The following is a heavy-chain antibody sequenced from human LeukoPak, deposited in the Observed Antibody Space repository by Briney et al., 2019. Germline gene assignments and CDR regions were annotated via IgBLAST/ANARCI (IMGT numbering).Heavy chain of an antibody. Sequence: PSETLSLTCTVSGDSINNNNYYWGWIRRPPGKGLEWIGSFYYSGSTYYNPSLESRVTISVDTSRNQFSLRLSSVTAADTAVYYCARVGPPGWYEYCFDYWGQGTLVTVSS. CDR1: GDSINNNNYY. D-gene: IGHD6-19*01. V-gene: IGHV4-39*01. CDR2: FYYSGST. CDR3: ARVGPPGWYEYCFDY. J-gene: IGHJ4*02.